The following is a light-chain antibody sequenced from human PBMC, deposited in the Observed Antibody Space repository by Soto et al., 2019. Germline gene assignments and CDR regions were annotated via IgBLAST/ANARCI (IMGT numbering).Light chain of an antibody. CDR3: AAWDDSLNGWV. CDR2: NDN. CDR1: SSNIGRNT. Sequence: QSVLTQPPAASGTPGQRVTISCSGSSSNIGRNTVSWYQQLPGTAPKLLIYNDNQRPSGVPDRFSGSKSGTSASLAISGLQSDDGAAYYCAAWDDSLNGWVFGGGTKLTVL. V-gene: IGLV1-44*01. J-gene: IGLJ3*02.